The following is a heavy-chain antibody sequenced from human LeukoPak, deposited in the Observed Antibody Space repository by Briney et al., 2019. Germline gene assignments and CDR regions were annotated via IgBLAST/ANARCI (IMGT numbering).Heavy chain of an antibody. Sequence: GRSLRLSCAASGFTFDDYAMHWVRHSPGKGLEWVSGISWNSGSIGYADSVKGRFTISRDNAKNSLYLQVNSLRAEDMALYYCAKAQGGDGLDVWGKGTTVTVSS. D-gene: IGHD2-21*01. CDR1: GFTFDDYA. CDR2: ISWNSGSI. CDR3: AKAQGGDGLDV. J-gene: IGHJ6*04. V-gene: IGHV3-9*03.